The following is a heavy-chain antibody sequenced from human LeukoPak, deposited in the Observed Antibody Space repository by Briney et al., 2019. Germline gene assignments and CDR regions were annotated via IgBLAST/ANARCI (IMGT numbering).Heavy chain of an antibody. CDR2: IYFSGST. Sequence: SETLSLTCTVSGASISSRRYYAGGIRQPPGKGLEWIGSIYFSGSTYYNPSLKSRVSISVYTSTNQFSLKLSSVTAADTAVYYCARLVRRVVMEYYFDTWGQGTLVTVSS. CDR1: GASISSRRYY. D-gene: IGHD3-10*01. J-gene: IGHJ4*02. CDR3: ARLVRRVVMEYYFDT. V-gene: IGHV4-39*01.